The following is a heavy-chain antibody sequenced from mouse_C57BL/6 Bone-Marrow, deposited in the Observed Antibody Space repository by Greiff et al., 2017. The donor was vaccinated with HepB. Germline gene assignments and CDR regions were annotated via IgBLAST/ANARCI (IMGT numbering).Heavy chain of an antibody. J-gene: IGHJ2*01. V-gene: IGHV1-85*01. CDR1: GYTFTSYD. CDR3: GTPGSRHYLDS. Sequence: QVQLQQSRPELVKPGASVKLSCKASGYTFTSYDINWVKQRPGQGLEWIGWIYPRDGSTKYNEKFKGKATLTVDTSSSTAYMELHSLTSEDSAVLFRGTPGSRHYLDSWGYRTPPPVS. CDR2: IYPRDGST.